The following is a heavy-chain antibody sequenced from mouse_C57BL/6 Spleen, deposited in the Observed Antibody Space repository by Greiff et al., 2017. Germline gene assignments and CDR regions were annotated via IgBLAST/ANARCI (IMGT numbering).Heavy chain of an antibody. V-gene: IGHV10-3*01. CDR3: VRDDYGSGYFDV. Sequence: EVQGVESGGGLVQPKGSLKLSCAASGFTFNTYAMHWVRQAPGKGLEWVARIRSKSSNYATYYADSVKDRFTISRDDSQSMLCLQMNNLKTEDTAMYYCVRDDYGSGYFDVWGTGTTVTVSS. CDR1: GFTFNTYA. CDR2: IRSKSSNYAT. J-gene: IGHJ1*03. D-gene: IGHD1-2*01.